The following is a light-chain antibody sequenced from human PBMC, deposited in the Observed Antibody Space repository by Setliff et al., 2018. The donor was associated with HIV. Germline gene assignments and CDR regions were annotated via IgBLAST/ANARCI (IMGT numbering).Light chain of an antibody. CDR1: SSDVGGYYY. V-gene: IGLV2-11*01. Sequence: QSALTQPRSVSGSPGQTVTISCTGTSSDVGGYYYVSWYQQHPGKAPKLMIYDVSKRPSWVPDRFSGSKSGNTASLTISGLQAEDEADYYCCSYAGSYAFVFGTGTKGTVL. J-gene: IGLJ1*01. CDR3: CSYAGSYAFV. CDR2: DVS.